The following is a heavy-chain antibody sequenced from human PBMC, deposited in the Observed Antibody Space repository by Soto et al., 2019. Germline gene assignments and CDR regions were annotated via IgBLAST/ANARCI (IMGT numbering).Heavy chain of an antibody. CDR3: ARDAQYCSGGSCYSVKSAFDI. D-gene: IGHD2-15*01. Sequence: GGSLRLSCAASGFTFSSYSMNWVRQAPGKGLEWVSSISSSSSYIYYADSVKGRFTISRDNAKNSLYLQMNSLRAEDTAVYYCARDAQYCSGGSCYSVKSAFDIWGQGTMVTVSS. V-gene: IGHV3-21*01. CDR2: ISSSSSYI. CDR1: GFTFSSYS. J-gene: IGHJ3*02.